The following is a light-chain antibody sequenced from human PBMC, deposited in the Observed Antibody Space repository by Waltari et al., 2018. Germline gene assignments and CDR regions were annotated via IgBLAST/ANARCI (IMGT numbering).Light chain of an antibody. J-gene: IGKJ1*01. CDR2: WAS. CDR3: QQYYSSPWT. CDR1: QSVFYSPYNQNC. Sequence: DIVMTQSPDSLAVSLGERATIKCKSSQSVFYSPYNQNCLAWYQQKPGQPPELLFYWASTRESGVPDRFSCSGSGTDFTLTISSLQAEDVAFYYCQQYYSSPWTFGQGTKVEVK. V-gene: IGKV4-1*01.